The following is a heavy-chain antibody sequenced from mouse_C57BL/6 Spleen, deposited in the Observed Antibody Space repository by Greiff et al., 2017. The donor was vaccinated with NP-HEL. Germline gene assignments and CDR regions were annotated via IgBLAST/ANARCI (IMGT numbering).Heavy chain of an antibody. CDR2: ISYDGSN. Sequence: EVQLVESGPGLVKPSQSLSLTCSVTGYSITSGYYWNWIRQFPGNKLEWMGYISYDGSNNYNPSLKNRISITRDTSKNQFFLKLNSVTTEDTATYYCARDPFYDGYHYYAMDYWGQGTSVTVSS. CDR3: ARDPFYDGYHYYAMDY. CDR1: GYSITSGYY. V-gene: IGHV3-6*01. J-gene: IGHJ4*01. D-gene: IGHD2-3*01.